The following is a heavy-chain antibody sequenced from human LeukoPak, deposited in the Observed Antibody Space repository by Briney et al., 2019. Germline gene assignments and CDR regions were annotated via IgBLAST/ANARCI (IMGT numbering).Heavy chain of an antibody. V-gene: IGHV1-2*02. D-gene: IGHD4-23*01. Sequence: ASVKVSCKASVYTFTGYYMHWVRQAPGQGREWMGWINPNSVVTNYAQKFQGRVTLTRDTSISTAYMELSRLRSDDTAVYYCAAVEEALDYWGQRTLVTVSS. J-gene: IGHJ4*02. CDR3: AAVEEALDY. CDR1: VYTFTGYY. CDR2: INPNSVVT.